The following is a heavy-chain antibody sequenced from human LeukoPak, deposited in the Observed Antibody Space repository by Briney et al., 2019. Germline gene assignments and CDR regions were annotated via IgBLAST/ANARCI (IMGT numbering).Heavy chain of an antibody. CDR3: ATLYDFPYGMDV. CDR1: GYTFTSYY. D-gene: IGHD3-3*01. J-gene: IGHJ6*02. V-gene: IGHV1-46*01. CDR2: INPSGGST. Sequence: ASVKVSCKASGYTFTSYYMHWVRLAPGQGLEWMGIINPSGGSTSYAQKFQGRVTMTRDTSTSTVYMELSSLRSEDTAVYYCATLYDFPYGMDVWGQGTTVTVSS.